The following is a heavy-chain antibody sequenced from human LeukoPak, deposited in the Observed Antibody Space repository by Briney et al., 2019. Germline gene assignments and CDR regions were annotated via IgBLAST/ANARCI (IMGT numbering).Heavy chain of an antibody. CDR1: GYTFTSYA. Sequence: ASVKVSCKASGYTFTSYAMHWVRQAPGQRLEWMGWINAGNGNTKYSQKFQGRVTIARDTSASTAYMELSGLRSEDTAVYYCAREGAVAEIQHFDYWGQGTLVTVSS. V-gene: IGHV1-3*01. J-gene: IGHJ4*02. CDR3: AREGAVAEIQHFDY. CDR2: INAGNGNT. D-gene: IGHD6-19*01.